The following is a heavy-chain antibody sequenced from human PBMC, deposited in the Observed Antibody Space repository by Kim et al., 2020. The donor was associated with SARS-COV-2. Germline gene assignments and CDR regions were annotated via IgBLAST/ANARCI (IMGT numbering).Heavy chain of an antibody. CDR3: ARESDGSFDY. Sequence: SVKVSCKSSGDIFSNYAITWVRKAPGQGLEWMGRIIPILGISNSAQKFQGRVTITADNSTATVFMELSSLRSEDTAVYYCARESDGSFDYWGQGTLV. V-gene: IGHV1-69*04. CDR1: GDIFSNYA. CDR2: IIPILGIS. J-gene: IGHJ4*02.